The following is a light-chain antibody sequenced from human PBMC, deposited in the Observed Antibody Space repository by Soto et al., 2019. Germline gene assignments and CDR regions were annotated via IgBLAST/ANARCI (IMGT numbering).Light chain of an antibody. Sequence: QSALAQPASVSGSPGQSITISCTGTSSDVGGYNYVSWYQQHPGKAPKLMIYEVSNRPSGVSNRFSGSKSGNTASLTISGLQAVDEADYYCSSYTSSSTPCVFGTGTKVTVL. CDR1: SSDVGGYNY. V-gene: IGLV2-14*01. J-gene: IGLJ1*01. CDR2: EVS. CDR3: SSYTSSSTPCV.